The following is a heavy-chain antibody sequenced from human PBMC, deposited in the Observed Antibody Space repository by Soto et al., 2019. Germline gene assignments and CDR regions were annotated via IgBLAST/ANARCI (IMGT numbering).Heavy chain of an antibody. CDR2: IRAYNGNT. CDR3: ARGTTVETRSY. D-gene: IGHD4-17*01. J-gene: IGHJ4*02. V-gene: IGHV1-18*01. CDR1: GYTFTSYG. Sequence: QFQLVQSGAEVKNPGASVKVSCKASGYTFTSYGISWVRQATGQGLEWMGWIRAYNGNTNYAQKPQGRVTMTTDTSTSTAYMELSSLRSDDTALYYSARGTTVETRSYWGQGTLVTVSS.